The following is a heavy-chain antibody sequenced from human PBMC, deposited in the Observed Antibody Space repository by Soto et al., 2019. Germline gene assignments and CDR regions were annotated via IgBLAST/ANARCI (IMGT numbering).Heavy chain of an antibody. CDR1: GYTFTSYD. CDR2: MNPNSGNT. V-gene: IGHV1-8*01. D-gene: IGHD2-2*01. CDR3: AGFGVVVPAADAFDI. Sequence: QVQLVQSGAEVKKPGASVKVSCKASGYTFTSYDINWVRQATGQGLEWMGWMNPNSGNTGYAQKFQGRGTMTRNTSISTAYMELSSLRSEDTAVYYCAGFGVVVPAADAFDIWGQGTMVTVSS. J-gene: IGHJ3*02.